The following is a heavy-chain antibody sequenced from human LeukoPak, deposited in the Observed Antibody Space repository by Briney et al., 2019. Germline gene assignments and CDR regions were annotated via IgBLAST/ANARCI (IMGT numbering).Heavy chain of an antibody. J-gene: IGHJ4*02. Sequence: ASVKVSCKASGGTFSSYAISWVRQATGQGLEWMGWMNPNSGNTGYAQKFQGRVTITRNTSISTAYMELSSLRSEDTAVYYCARGLFGDRYSSSWYRYWGQGTLVTVSS. CDR2: MNPNSGNT. V-gene: IGHV1-8*03. CDR1: GGTFSSYA. CDR3: ARGLFGDRYSSSWYRY. D-gene: IGHD6-13*01.